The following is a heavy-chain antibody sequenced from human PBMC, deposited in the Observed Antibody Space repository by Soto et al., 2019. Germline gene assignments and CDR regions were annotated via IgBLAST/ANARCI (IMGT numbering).Heavy chain of an antibody. CDR2: ISYDGSNK. V-gene: IGHV3-30*18. CDR1: GVTFSSYG. D-gene: IGHD6-19*01. Sequence: PGGSLRLSCAASGVTFSSYGMHWVRQAPGKGLEWVAVISYDGSNKYYADSVKGRFTISRDNSKNTLYLQMNSLRAEDTAVYYCAKDRGQWLVPWGLNDAFDIWGQGTMVTVSS. J-gene: IGHJ3*02. CDR3: AKDRGQWLVPWGLNDAFDI.